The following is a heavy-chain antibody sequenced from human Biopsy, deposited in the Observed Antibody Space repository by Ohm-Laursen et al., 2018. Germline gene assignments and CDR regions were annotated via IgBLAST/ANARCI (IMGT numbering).Heavy chain of an antibody. CDR2: ISAYTGHT. D-gene: IGHD4-17*01. CDR1: GYPFITYG. V-gene: IGHV1-18*01. CDR3: ARDPHGEGRDYGSYFDY. J-gene: IGHJ4*02. Sequence: SVKVPCKASGYPFITYGISWVRQAPGQGLEWMGWISAYTGHTKFARKFQDRVTMTTDTSTTTAYMDLRSLRSDDTAVYYCARDPHGEGRDYGSYFDYWGQGTLVTVSS.